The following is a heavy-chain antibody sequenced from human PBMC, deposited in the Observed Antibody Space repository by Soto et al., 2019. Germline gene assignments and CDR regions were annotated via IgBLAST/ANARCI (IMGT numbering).Heavy chain of an antibody. Sequence: QEQLEQSGVEVKKPGASVKVSCKASGYSFTKYDFNWVRQATGQGLEWLGWVNPISGNTENAQNFQGRVTLTVNTSTSTAFMELSSLRSGDTAIYYCATSRINMIRGVFYYGLDVWGHGTTVTVSS. D-gene: IGHD3-10*01. CDR3: ATSRINMIRGVFYYGLDV. CDR2: VNPISGNT. CDR1: GYSFTKYD. V-gene: IGHV1-8*01. J-gene: IGHJ6*02.